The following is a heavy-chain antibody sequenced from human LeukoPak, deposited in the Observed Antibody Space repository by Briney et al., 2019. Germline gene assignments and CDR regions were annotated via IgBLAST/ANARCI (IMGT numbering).Heavy chain of an antibody. CDR3: ARDSLAVAGTEFFDY. CDR1: GSTSRNYA. D-gene: IGHD6-19*01. J-gene: IGHJ4*02. Sequence: GGSLRPSWAPPGSTSRNYAMHWVRQPPGKGLGWVAVISYDGINTFHADSVKGRITLSRDNSNNTLYLQMNSLRTEDTALYYCARDSLAVAGTEFFDYWGQGTLVTVSS. V-gene: IGHV3-30-3*01. CDR2: ISYDGINT.